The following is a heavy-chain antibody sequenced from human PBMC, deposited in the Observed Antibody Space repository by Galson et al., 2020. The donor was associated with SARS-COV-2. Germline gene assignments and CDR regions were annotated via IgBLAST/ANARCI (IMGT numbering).Heavy chain of an antibody. V-gene: IGHV2-5*01. D-gene: IGHD3-9*01. J-gene: IGHJ3*02. CDR2: IYWNDDK. CDR1: GDSLSTSGEG. CDR3: AHTVGKVRYFDWLLHHDAFDI. Sequence: SGPTLAKPTQTLTQTCTSSGDSLSTSGEGVGWIRQPPGKALEWPALIYWNDDKRYSPSLKSRLTITKDTSKNQVVLTMTNMDPVDTATYYCAHTVGKVRYFDWLLHHDAFDIWGQGTMVTVSS.